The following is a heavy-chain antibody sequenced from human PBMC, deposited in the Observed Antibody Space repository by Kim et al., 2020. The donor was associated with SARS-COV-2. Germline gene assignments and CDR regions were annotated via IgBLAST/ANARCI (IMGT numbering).Heavy chain of an antibody. J-gene: IGHJ4*02. CDR3: ARITPYSSSGDY. Sequence: YYADSVKGRFTISRDNSKNTLYLQMNSLRAEDTAVYYCARITPYSSSGDYWGQGTLVTVSS. V-gene: IGHV3-23*03. D-gene: IGHD6-13*01.